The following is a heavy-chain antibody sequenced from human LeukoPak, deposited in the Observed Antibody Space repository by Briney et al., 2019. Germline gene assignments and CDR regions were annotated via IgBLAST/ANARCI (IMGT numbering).Heavy chain of an antibody. J-gene: IGHJ4*02. CDR2: IYYSGST. CDR1: GGSIGTSSYY. V-gene: IGHV4-39*01. D-gene: IGHD6-19*01. CDR3: ARRRYSSGFIDY. Sequence: PSETLSLTCTVSGGSIGTSSYYWGWIRQPPGKGLEWIGSIYYSGSTYYNPSFKSRVTISVDTSKNQFSLKLSSVTAADTAVYYCARRRYSSGFIDYWGQGTLVTVSS.